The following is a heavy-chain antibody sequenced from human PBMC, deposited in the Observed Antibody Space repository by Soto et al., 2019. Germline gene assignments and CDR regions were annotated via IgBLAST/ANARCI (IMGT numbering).Heavy chain of an antibody. Sequence: EVQLVESGGGLVQPGGSLRLSCAASGFTFSSYAMHWVRQAPGKGLEYVSAISSNGGSTYYANSVKGRFTISRDNSKITLYLQMGSLRAEYMAVYYCAREGYCSSTSCYSFDYWGQGTLVTVSS. D-gene: IGHD2-2*01. V-gene: IGHV3-64*01. CDR1: GFTFSSYA. J-gene: IGHJ4*02. CDR3: AREGYCSSTSCYSFDY. CDR2: ISSNGGST.